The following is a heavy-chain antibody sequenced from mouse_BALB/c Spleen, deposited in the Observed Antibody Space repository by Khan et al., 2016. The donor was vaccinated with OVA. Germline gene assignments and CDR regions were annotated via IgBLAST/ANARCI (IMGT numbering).Heavy chain of an antibody. CDR2: ISTYYGDA. V-gene: IGHV1S137*01. J-gene: IGHJ3*01. Sequence: QVQLQQSGAELVRPGVSVKISCKGSGYTFTDYAMHWVKQSHVKSLEWIGVISTYYGDATYNQKFKGKATMTVDKSSSTAYMELARLTSEDSAIYYCARGNGNARFAYWGQGTLVTVSA. D-gene: IGHD2-1*01. CDR3: ARGNGNARFAY. CDR1: GYTFTDYA.